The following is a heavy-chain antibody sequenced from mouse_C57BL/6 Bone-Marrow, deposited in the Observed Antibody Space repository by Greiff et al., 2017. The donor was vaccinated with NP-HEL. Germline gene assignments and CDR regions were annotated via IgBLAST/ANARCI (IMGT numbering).Heavy chain of an antibody. CDR3: ARDYGSSYDAMDY. J-gene: IGHJ4*01. Sequence: QVQLQQPGAELVKPGASVKMSCKASGYTFTSYWITWVKQRPGQGLEWIGDIYPGSGSTNYNEKFKSQSTLTVDTSSSTAYMQLSSLTSEDSAVYDCARDYGSSYDAMDYWGRGTSVTVSS. CDR2: IYPGSGST. D-gene: IGHD1-1*01. V-gene: IGHV1-55*01. CDR1: GYTFTSYW.